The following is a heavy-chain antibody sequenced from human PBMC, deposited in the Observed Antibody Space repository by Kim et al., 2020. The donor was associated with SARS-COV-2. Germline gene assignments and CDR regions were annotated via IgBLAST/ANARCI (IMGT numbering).Heavy chain of an antibody. J-gene: IGHJ5*01. CDR3: VRARYFAS. CDR1: GFRFSTYS. V-gene: IGHV3-48*02. D-gene: IGHD3-9*01. Sequence: GGSLRLSCAASGFRFSTYSMNWVRQAPGKGLEWVSYISDSGTINYADSVKGRFTISRDNAKNSLYLQMNSLRDDDTAFYYCVRARYFASWGQGTMVTVSS. CDR2: ISDSGTI.